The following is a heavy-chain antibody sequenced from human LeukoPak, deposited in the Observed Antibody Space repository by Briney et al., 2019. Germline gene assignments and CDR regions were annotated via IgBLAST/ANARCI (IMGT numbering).Heavy chain of an antibody. CDR1: GFTFSSYS. CDR3: AKDRIKHRAAPFDY. J-gene: IGHJ4*02. Sequence: PGGSLRLSCAASGFTFSSYSMSWVRQAPGKGLEWVSAISGSGGSTYYADSVKGRFTISRDNSKNTLYLQMNSLRAEDTAVYYCAKDRIKHRAAPFDYWGQGTLVTVSS. V-gene: IGHV3-23*01. CDR2: ISGSGGST. D-gene: IGHD2-21*01.